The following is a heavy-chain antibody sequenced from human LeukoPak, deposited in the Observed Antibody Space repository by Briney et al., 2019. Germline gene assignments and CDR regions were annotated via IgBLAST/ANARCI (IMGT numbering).Heavy chain of an antibody. Sequence: GGSLRLSCAASGFTFSSYGMHWVRQAPGKGLEWVAVISYDGSNKYYADSVKGRFTISRDNSKNTLYLQMNSLRAEDTAVYYCAKVECSGGSCYSRYYYYGMDVWGQGTTVTVSS. D-gene: IGHD2-15*01. V-gene: IGHV3-30*18. CDR3: AKVECSGGSCYSRYYYYGMDV. CDR2: ISYDGSNK. CDR1: GFTFSSYG. J-gene: IGHJ6*02.